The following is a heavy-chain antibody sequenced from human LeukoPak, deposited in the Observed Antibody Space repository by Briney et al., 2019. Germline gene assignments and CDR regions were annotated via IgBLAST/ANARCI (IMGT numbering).Heavy chain of an antibody. V-gene: IGHV3-23*01. CDR1: GFTFSSYA. CDR2: ISGSGGST. Sequence: GGSLRLSCAASGFTFSSYAMSWVRQAPGKGLEWVSSISGSGGSTYYADSVKGRFTISRDNSKNTLYLQMNSLRAEETAVYYCAKVVGIAAAGTPYYYYGMDVWGKGTTVTVSS. CDR3: AKVVGIAAAGTPYYYYGMDV. J-gene: IGHJ6*04. D-gene: IGHD6-13*01.